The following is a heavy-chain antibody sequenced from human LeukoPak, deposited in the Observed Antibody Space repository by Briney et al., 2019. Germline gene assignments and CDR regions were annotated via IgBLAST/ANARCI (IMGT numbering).Heavy chain of an antibody. D-gene: IGHD5-12*01. J-gene: IGHJ3*02. Sequence: SVKVSCKASGGTFSTFASSWVRQAPGQGLDWMGRIIPILNITNYAQKFQDRVMVTADKSTNTAYVELSSLRSEDTAVYYCARGYDHDAFDIWGQGTMVTVSS. CDR1: GGTFSTFA. CDR2: IIPILNIT. CDR3: ARGYDHDAFDI. V-gene: IGHV1-69*04.